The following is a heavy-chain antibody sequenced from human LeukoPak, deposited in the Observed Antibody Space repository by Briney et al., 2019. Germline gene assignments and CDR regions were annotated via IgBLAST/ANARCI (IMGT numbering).Heavy chain of an antibody. CDR2: ITSSSTYI. J-gene: IGHJ4*02. Sequence: GGSLRLSCAASGFIFSTYTMTWVRQAPGKGLEWVSSITSSSTYIYYADSLKGRLTISRDNAKNSLFLQMNSLRAEDTAVYYCARVATVTTDFDYWGLGTLVTVSS. D-gene: IGHD4-17*01. CDR1: GFIFSTYT. CDR3: ARVATVTTDFDY. V-gene: IGHV3-21*01.